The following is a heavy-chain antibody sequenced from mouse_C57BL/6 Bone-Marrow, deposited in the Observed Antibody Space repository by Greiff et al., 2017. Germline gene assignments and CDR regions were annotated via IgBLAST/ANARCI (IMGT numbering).Heavy chain of an antibody. CDR3: AREDFYYDYSWFAY. J-gene: IGHJ3*01. V-gene: IGHV1-19*01. CDR2: INPYNGGT. CDR1: GYTFTDYY. Sequence: VQLQQSGPVLVKPGASVKMSCKASGYTFTDYYMNWVKQSHGKSLEWIGVINPYNGGTSYNQKFKGKATLTVDKSSSTAYMELNSLTSEDSAVYYCAREDFYYDYSWFAYWGQGTLVTVSA. D-gene: IGHD2-4*01.